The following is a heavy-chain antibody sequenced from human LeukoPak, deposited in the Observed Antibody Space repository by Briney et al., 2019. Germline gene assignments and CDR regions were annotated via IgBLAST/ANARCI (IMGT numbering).Heavy chain of an antibody. CDR1: DLTVGSNY. Sequence: GGSLRLSCAASDLTVGSNYMTWVRQAPGKGLEWVSVIYSGGKTFYADSVKGRFTISRDDSKNTLYLQMISLRAEDTAIYYCARDGDDTTNWWGQGTLVTVSS. V-gene: IGHV3-53*01. D-gene: IGHD2-8*01. CDR2: IYSGGKT. J-gene: IGHJ4*02. CDR3: ARDGDDTTNW.